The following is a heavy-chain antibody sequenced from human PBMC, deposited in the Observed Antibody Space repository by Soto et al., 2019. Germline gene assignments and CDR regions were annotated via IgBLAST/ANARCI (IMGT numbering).Heavy chain of an antibody. Sequence: EVQLVESGGGLVKPGGSLRLSCAASGFTFSSYALSWVRQAPGKGLEWVSGIGASGAGTYYADSVIGRFIISRDNSKNTLHLQMNSLRAEDTAVYYCALRKTGSYFDYWGQGTLVTVSS. V-gene: IGHV3-23*04. CDR3: ALRKTGSYFDY. CDR2: IGASGAGT. CDR1: GFTFSSYA. D-gene: IGHD1-26*01. J-gene: IGHJ4*02.